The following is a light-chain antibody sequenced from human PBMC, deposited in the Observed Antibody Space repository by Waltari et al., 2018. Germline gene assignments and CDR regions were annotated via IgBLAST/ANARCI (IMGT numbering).Light chain of an antibody. J-gene: IGKJ4*01. CDR1: QSIQRY. CDR2: HAY. V-gene: IGKV3-11*01. Sequence: EIVLTQSPATLSLSPGGRATLSCRASQSIQRYLGWYQQKPGQAPRLLIYHAYNRATGGPARFSGSGSETDFTLTISSLEPEDSAIYYCQQRADWPLTFGGGTTVEIK. CDR3: QQRADWPLT.